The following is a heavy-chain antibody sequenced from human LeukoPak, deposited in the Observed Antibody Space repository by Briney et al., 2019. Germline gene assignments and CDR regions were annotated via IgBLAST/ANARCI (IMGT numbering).Heavy chain of an antibody. J-gene: IGHJ4*02. CDR2: IYYSGST. CDR3: ARGHGLLWFGETLYFDY. Sequence: SETLSLTCTVSGGSISSYYWSWIRQPPGKGLEWIGYIYYSGSTNYNPSLKSRVTISVDTSKNQFSLKLSSVTAADTAVYYCARGHGLLWFGETLYFDYWGQGTLVTVSS. V-gene: IGHV4-59*01. CDR1: GGSISSYY. D-gene: IGHD3-10*01.